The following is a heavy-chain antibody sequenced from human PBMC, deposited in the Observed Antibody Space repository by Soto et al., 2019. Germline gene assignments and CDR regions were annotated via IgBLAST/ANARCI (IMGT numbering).Heavy chain of an antibody. CDR2: INHSGST. Sequence: SETLSLTCTVSGGSISSFHWSWIRQPPGKGLEWIGEINHSGSTNYNPSLKSRVTISVDTSKNQFSLKLSSVTAADTAVYYCARTPDIVATITGLNWFDPWGQGTLVTVSS. J-gene: IGHJ5*02. CDR1: GGSISSFH. CDR3: ARTPDIVATITGLNWFDP. V-gene: IGHV4-34*01. D-gene: IGHD5-12*01.